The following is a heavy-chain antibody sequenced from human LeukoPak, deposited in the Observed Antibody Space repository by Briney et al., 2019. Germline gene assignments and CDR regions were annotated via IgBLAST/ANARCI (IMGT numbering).Heavy chain of an antibody. D-gene: IGHD3-10*01. CDR3: ARSGLVRGVISSEFDY. V-gene: IGHV4-59*01. J-gene: IGHJ4*02. CDR2: IYYSGST. Sequence: SETLSLTCTVSGGSISSYYWSWIRQPPGKGLEWIGYIYYSGSTNYNPSLKSRVTISVDTSKNQFSLKLSSVTAADTAVYYCARSGLVRGVISSEFDYWGQGTLVTVSS. CDR1: GGSISSYY.